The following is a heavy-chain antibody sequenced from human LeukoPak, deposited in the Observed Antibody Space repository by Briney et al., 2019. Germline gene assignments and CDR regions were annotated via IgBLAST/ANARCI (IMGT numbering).Heavy chain of an antibody. CDR1: GFTFSSHS. V-gene: IGHV3-21*01. CDR2: ISSSSSYI. CDR3: ARFGSGYYQFDY. D-gene: IGHD3-22*01. Sequence: PGGSLRLSCAASGFTFSSHSMNWVRQAPGKGLEWVSSISSSSSYIYYADSVKGRLTISRDNAKNSLYLQMNSLRAEDTAVYYCARFGSGYYQFDYWGQGTLVTVSS. J-gene: IGHJ4*02.